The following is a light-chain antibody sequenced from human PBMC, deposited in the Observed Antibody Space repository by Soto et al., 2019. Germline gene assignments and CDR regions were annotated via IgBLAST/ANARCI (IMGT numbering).Light chain of an antibody. CDR2: DVS. J-gene: IGLJ1*01. V-gene: IGLV2-14*01. Sequence: QSALTQPASVSGSPGQSITVSCTGTSSDVGTYNYVSWYQQHPGRAPKLMIYDVSNRPSGVSNRFSGSKSGNTASLTISGLQAEEEADYYCSSYTISSTVFGTGTKVTVL. CDR1: SSDVGTYNY. CDR3: SSYTISSTV.